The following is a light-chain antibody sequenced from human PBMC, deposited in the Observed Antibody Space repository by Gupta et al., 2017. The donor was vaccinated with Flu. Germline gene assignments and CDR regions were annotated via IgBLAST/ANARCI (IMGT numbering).Light chain of an antibody. J-gene: IGLJ3*02. Sequence: QSVLTQPPSASGTPGQGVTISCSGSASNIESKTVNWYQHLPGTAPKLLIYRNHERPSGVPDRFSASKSGASASLAISGLQSDDEAEYFCAAWDDSLNGVVFGGGTKLTVL. V-gene: IGLV1-44*01. CDR2: RNH. CDR1: ASNIESKT. CDR3: AAWDDSLNGVV.